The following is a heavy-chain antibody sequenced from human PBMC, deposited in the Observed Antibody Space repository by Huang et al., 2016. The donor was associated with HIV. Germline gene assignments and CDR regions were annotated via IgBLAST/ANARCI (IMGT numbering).Heavy chain of an antibody. V-gene: IGHV1-69*10. D-gene: IGHD3-16*01. J-gene: IGHJ4*03. CDR2: IIPRFGLT. CDR3: AREGQNWLGKPFGALAF. CDR1: GVSFSDYA. Sequence: QAQLVQSGAAVMKPGSSVRVSCKASGVSFSDYAFSWGRRAPGQGRDWMGGIIPRFGLTNYAPRLQGRVTSSADKSSNTVYLELTSLRSGDTAVYYCAREGQNWLGKPFGALAFWGQGTEVIVSS.